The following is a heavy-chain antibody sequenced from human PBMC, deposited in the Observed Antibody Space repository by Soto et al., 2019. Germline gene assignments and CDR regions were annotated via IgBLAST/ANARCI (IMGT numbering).Heavy chain of an antibody. D-gene: IGHD6-25*01. CDR3: AREAATHLPYYGMDV. V-gene: IGHV4-39*02. CDR1: GGSITRSSYY. Sequence: PSETLSLTCTVSGGSITRSSYYWGWIRQPPGKGLEWIGSIYYSGSTYYNPSLKSRVTIPVDTSKHQFTLQLSSVTAADTAVYYCAREAATHLPYYGMDVWGQGTTVTVSS. CDR2: IYYSGST. J-gene: IGHJ6*02.